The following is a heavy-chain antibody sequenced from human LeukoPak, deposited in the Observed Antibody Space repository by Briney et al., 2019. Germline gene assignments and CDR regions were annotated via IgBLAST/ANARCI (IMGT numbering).Heavy chain of an antibody. J-gene: IGHJ3*01. CDR3: AKDWPSEWQQLPDYDAVDV. Sequence: PGGSLRLSCAASGFTFSNYVMTWVRPAPGKGLEWFSTLSDSGSTFYAHSVKGSFNISRNNSKNTLFLKMNGLRADDSAVYYWAKDWPSEWQQLPDYDAVDVWGQGTMVTVSS. V-gene: IGHV3-23*01. CDR2: LSDSGST. D-gene: IGHD6-13*01. CDR1: GFTFSNYV.